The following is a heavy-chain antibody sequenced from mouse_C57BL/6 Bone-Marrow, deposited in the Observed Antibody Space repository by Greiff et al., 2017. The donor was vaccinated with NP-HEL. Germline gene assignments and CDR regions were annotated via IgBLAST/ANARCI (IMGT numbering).Heavy chain of an antibody. CDR1: GYTFTSYW. V-gene: IGHV1-72*01. Sequence: QVQLQQPGAELVKPGASVKLSCKASGYTFTSYWMHWVKQRPGRGLEWIGRIDPNSGGTKYNEKFKSKATLTVDKPSSTAYMQLSSLTSEDSAVYYCAMGSTVVATGYYAMDYWGQGTSVTVSS. J-gene: IGHJ4*01. CDR2: IDPNSGGT. CDR3: AMGSTVVATGYYAMDY. D-gene: IGHD1-1*01.